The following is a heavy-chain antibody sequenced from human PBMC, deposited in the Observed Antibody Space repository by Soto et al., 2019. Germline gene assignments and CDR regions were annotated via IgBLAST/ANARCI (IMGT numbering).Heavy chain of an antibody. Sequence: GASVKVSCKASGGTFSSYAISWVRQAPGQGLEWMGGIIPIFGTANYAQKFQGRVTITADESTSTAYMELSSLRSEDTAVYYCARQYYDSSGYLYYYYGMDVWGQGTTVTVSS. V-gene: IGHV1-69*13. J-gene: IGHJ6*02. CDR2: IIPIFGTA. D-gene: IGHD3-22*01. CDR1: GGTFSSYA. CDR3: ARQYYDSSGYLYYYYGMDV.